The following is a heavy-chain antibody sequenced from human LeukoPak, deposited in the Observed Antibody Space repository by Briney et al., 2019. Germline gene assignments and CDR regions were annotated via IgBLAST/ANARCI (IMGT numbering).Heavy chain of an antibody. CDR2: INPSGDST. CDR3: ARDRLTPPGFDY. Sequence: GASVKVSCKASGYTFTSYYLHWGRQAPGQGLVGMGIINPSGDSTSYAQKFQGRVTMTRDTSTSTVYMELSSLRSEDTAVYYCARDRLTPPGFDYWGQGTLVTVSS. CDR1: GYTFTSYY. J-gene: IGHJ4*02. V-gene: IGHV1-46*01. D-gene: IGHD3-22*01.